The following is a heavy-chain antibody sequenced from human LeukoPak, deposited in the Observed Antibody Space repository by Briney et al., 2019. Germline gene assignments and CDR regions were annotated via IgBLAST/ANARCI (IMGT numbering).Heavy chain of an antibody. J-gene: IGHJ4*02. CDR2: ISAYNGDT. V-gene: IGHV1-18*01. Sequence: ASVKVSCKASGYTFSSYGMSWVRQAPGQGLEWMGWISAYNGDTKYAQNLQGRVTMTTDTSTSTAYMELRSLRSDDTALYFCARAWAYLPDFWGQGTLVTVSS. CDR3: ARAWAYLPDF. D-gene: IGHD2-21*01. CDR1: GYTFSSYG.